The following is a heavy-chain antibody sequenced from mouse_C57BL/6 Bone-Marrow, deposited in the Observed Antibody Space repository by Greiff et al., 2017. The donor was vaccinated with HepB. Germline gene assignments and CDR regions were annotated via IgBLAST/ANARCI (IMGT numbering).Heavy chain of an antibody. V-gene: IGHV1-69*01. J-gene: IGHJ2*01. CDR1: GYTFTSYW. Sequence: QVQLQQPGAELVMPGASVKLSCKASGYTFTSYWMHWVKQRPGQGLEWIGEIDPSDSYTNYNQKFKGKSTLTVDKSSSTAYMQLSSLTSEDSAVYDCARKVTGRREIDYWGQGTTLTVSS. CDR3: ARKVTGRREIDY. CDR2: IDPSDSYT. D-gene: IGHD4-1*01.